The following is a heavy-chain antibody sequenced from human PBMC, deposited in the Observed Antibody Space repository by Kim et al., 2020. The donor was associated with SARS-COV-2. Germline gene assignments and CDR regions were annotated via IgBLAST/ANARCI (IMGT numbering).Heavy chain of an antibody. Sequence: SQKFQGRVAFTTDTSASTAYMELSTLRSEDTAVYYCARGPGGHGGNWFDPWGQGTLVTVSS. V-gene: IGHV1-3*01. CDR3: ARGPGGHGGNWFDP. J-gene: IGHJ5*02. D-gene: IGHD2-8*02.